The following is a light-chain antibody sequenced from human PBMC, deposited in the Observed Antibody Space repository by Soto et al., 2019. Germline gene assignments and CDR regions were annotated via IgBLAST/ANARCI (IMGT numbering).Light chain of an antibody. CDR3: CSYASSTSYV. CDR1: SSDVGGYNF. Sequence: QSALTQPASVSGSPGQSITISCIGTSSDVGGYNFVTWYQQHPGEAPKLVIHDVSSRASGVPNRFSGSKSGTTASLTISGLQAEDEADYYCCSYASSTSYVFGTGTKLTVL. V-gene: IGLV2-14*03. CDR2: DVS. J-gene: IGLJ1*01.